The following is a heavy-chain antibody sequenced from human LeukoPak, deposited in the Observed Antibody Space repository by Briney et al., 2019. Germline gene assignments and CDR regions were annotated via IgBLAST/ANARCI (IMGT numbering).Heavy chain of an antibody. J-gene: IGHJ6*02. CDR2: ISAYNGNT. Sequence: ASVKVSCKASGYTFTGYYMHWVRQAPGQGLEWMGWISAYNGNTNYAQKLQGRVTMTTDTSTSTAYMELRSLRSDDTAVYYCARDGSRIVVVPAAEYYYYYYGMDVWGQGTTVTVSS. D-gene: IGHD2-2*01. V-gene: IGHV1-18*04. CDR1: GYTFTGYY. CDR3: ARDGSRIVVVPAAEYYYYYYGMDV.